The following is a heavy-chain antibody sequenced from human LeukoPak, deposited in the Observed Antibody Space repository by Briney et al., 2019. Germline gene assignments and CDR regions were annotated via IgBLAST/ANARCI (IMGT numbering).Heavy chain of an antibody. D-gene: IGHD1-26*01. J-gene: IGHJ3*02. CDR1: GFTFSSYS. CDR2: ISSGSSTI. Sequence: PGGSLRLSCAASGFTFSSYSMNWVRQAPGKGLEWVSYISSGSSTIYYADSVKGRFTISRDKAKNSLYLQMNSLRAEDTAVYYCARVGAFNEAFDIWGQGTMVTVSS. V-gene: IGHV3-48*01. CDR3: ARVGAFNEAFDI.